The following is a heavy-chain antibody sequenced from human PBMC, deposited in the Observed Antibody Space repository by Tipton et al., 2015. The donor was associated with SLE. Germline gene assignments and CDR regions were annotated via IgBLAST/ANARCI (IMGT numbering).Heavy chain of an antibody. J-gene: IGHJ6*03. CDR2: IYYSGST. V-gene: IGHV4-61*01. Sequence: TLSLTCAVSGYSISSGYYWSWIRQPPGKGLEWIEYIYYSGSTNYNPSLKSRVTISVDTSKNQFSLKLSSVTAADTAVYYCARWTYDSRPYYYYYYMDVWGKGTTVTVSS. CDR1: GYSISSGYY. CDR3: ARWTYDSRPYYYYYYMDV. D-gene: IGHD3-22*01.